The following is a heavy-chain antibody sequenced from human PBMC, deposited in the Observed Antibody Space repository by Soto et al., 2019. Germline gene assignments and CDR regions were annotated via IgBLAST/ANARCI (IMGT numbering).Heavy chain of an antibody. V-gene: IGHV4-59*01. D-gene: IGHD3-3*01. CDR1: GGSISTFY. CDR3: ARDGSRYDFWSGPYYFDY. J-gene: IGHJ4*02. CDR2: IYYNGNT. Sequence: SETLSLTCTVSGGSISTFYWSWIRQPPGKGLEWIGYIYYNGNTNYSPSLKSRVTISVDTSKNQFSLNLNSVSAADTAVYYCARDGSRYDFWSGPYYFDYLGQGTLVTVSS.